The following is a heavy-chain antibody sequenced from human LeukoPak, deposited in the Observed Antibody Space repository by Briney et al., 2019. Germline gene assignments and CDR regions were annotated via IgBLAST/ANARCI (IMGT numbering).Heavy chain of an antibody. V-gene: IGHV4-39*07. CDR3: ARVDEPSTVTTGFDY. D-gene: IGHD4-17*01. J-gene: IGHJ4*02. CDR2: IYHSGST. CDR1: GGSISSSSYY. Sequence: SETLSLTCTVSGGSISSSSYYWGWIRQPPGKGLEWIGSIYHSGSTYYNPSLKSRVTISVDTSKNQFSLKLSSVTAADTAVYYCARVDEPSTVTTGFDYWGQGTLVTVSS.